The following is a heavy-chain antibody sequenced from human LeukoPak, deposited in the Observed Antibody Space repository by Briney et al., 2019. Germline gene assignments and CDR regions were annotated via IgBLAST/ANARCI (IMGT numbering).Heavy chain of an antibody. CDR2: IYSGGST. J-gene: IGHJ4*02. CDR3: ATVLGPRLYYDILTGYWFDY. Sequence: PGGSLRLSCAASGFTVSSNYMSWVRQAPGKGLEWVSVIYSGGSTYYADSVKGRFTISRDNSKNTLYLQMNSLRAEDTAVYYCATVLGPRLYYDILTGYWFDYWGQGTLVTVSS. V-gene: IGHV3-66*01. D-gene: IGHD3-9*01. CDR1: GFTVSSNY.